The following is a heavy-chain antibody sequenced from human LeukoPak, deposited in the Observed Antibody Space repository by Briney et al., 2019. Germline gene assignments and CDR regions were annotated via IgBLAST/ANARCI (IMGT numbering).Heavy chain of an antibody. CDR2: IKQDGGEK. CDR3: AREGAMAAGWYFDY. Sequence: GGSLRLTCAASGFTFSSYWKTWVRQAPGTGLEWVANIKQDGGEKYYVDSVKGRFTISRDNAKNSLYLQMNSLRAEDTAVYYCAREGAMAAGWYFDYWGQGTLVTVSS. V-gene: IGHV3-7*05. CDR1: GFTFSSYW. D-gene: IGHD5-18*01. J-gene: IGHJ4*02.